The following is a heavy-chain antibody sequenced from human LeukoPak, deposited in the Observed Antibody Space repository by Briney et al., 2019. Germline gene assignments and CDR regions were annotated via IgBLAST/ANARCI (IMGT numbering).Heavy chain of an antibody. J-gene: IGHJ4*02. CDR3: AKDFGITGTYFDY. V-gene: IGHV3-23*01. D-gene: IGHD1-7*01. Sequence: GGSLRLSCAASGFILSSYAMSWVRQAPGKGLEWVSAFSGRGGSTYYAGSVKGRFTISRDNSKNTLYLQMSSLRAEDTAVYYCAKDFGITGTYFDYWGQGTLVTVSS. CDR2: FSGRGGST. CDR1: GFILSSYA.